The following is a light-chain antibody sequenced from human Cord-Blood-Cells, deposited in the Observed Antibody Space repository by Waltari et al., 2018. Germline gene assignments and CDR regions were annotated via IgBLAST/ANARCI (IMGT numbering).Light chain of an antibody. CDR3: QQYYSTPPVT. CDR2: CAS. J-gene: IGKJ5*01. CDR1: QRVLYSSNNKNY. Sequence: DIVMTQSPDSLAVSLGERATINCTSSQRVLYSSNNKNYLTWYQQKPGQPTKLLIYCASTRESGVPDRFSGSGSGTDFTLTISSLQAEDVAVYYCQQYYSTPPVTFGQGTRLEIK. V-gene: IGKV4-1*01.